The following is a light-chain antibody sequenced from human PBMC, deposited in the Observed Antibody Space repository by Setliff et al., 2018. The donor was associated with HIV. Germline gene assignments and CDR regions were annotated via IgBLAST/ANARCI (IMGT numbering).Light chain of an antibody. Sequence: QSALAQPASVSGSPGQSITISCTGTNSDVGGYNHVSWYQHHPGKAPDLLIYGVTVRPAGVSNRLSGSRSGNTASLTISGLQPEDEADYYCCSYAGRGTYVFGTGTKVTVL. CDR3: CSYAGRGTYV. J-gene: IGLJ1*01. V-gene: IGLV2-23*02. CDR2: GVT. CDR1: NSDVGGYNH.